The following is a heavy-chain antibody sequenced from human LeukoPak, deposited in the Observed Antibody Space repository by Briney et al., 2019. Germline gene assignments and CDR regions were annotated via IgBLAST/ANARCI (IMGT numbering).Heavy chain of an antibody. Sequence: GGSLRLPCAASGFTFSRYWMHWVRQAPGKGLVWVSRINGDGSTTSYADSVKGGFTISRDNAKNTLYLQMNSLRAEDTAVYYCATGNYYDSRGYYTFGHWGQGTLVTVSS. CDR1: GFTFSRYW. D-gene: IGHD3-22*01. J-gene: IGHJ1*01. CDR2: INGDGSTT. CDR3: ATGNYYDSRGYYTFGH. V-gene: IGHV3-74*01.